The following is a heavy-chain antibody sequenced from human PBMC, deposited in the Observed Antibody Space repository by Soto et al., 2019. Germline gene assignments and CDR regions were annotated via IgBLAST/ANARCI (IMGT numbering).Heavy chain of an antibody. CDR1: GGTFSSYA. J-gene: IGHJ6*02. D-gene: IGHD3-3*01. CDR3: ATYYDFWSGYSNNGMDV. Sequence: SVKVSCKASGGTFSSYAISWVRQAPGQGLEWMGGIIPIFGTANYAQKFQGRVTITADESTSTAYMELSSLRSEDTAVYYCATYYDFWSGYSNNGMDVWGQGTTVTVYS. CDR2: IIPIFGTA. V-gene: IGHV1-69*13.